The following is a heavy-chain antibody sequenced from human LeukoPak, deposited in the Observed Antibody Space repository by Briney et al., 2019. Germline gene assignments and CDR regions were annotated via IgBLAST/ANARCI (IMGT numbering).Heavy chain of an antibody. CDR3: AKDGGVRGEDY. J-gene: IGHJ4*02. CDR2: ISGSGGST. CDR1: GFTFNYYA. V-gene: IGHV3-23*01. Sequence: GGSLRLSCTASGFTFNYYAMSWVRQAPGKGLEWVSAISGSGGSTNYADSVKGRFTISRDNSKNTLYLQMNSLSAEDTAVYYCAKDGGVRGEDYWGQGTLVTVSS. D-gene: IGHD3-10*01.